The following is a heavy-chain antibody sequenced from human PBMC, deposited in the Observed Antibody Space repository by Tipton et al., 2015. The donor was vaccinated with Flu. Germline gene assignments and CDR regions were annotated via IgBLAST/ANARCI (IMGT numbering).Heavy chain of an antibody. J-gene: IGHJ4*02. CDR1: GDFIDSRHL. Sequence: TLSLTCSVSGDFIDSRHLWGWIRQPPGKGLEWIGSKYHSGTTYYNPSLKSRVTMSIDTSENQLSLKLSSVTAADTAVYYCARLTTRTYCPDYWGQGTLVTVSS. CDR2: KYHSGTT. V-gene: IGHV4-38-2*01. D-gene: IGHD1-26*01. CDR3: ARLTTRTYCPDY.